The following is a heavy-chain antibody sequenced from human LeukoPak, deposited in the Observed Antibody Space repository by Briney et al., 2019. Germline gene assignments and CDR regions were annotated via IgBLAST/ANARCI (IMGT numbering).Heavy chain of an antibody. D-gene: IGHD3-10*01. J-gene: IGHJ3*02. CDR2: IKQDGSEK. CDR3: ARITGSGEGAFDI. CDR1: GFTFSSYW. Sequence: GGSLRLSCAASGFTFSSYWMSWVRQAPGKGLEWVANIKQDGSEKYYVDSVKGRFTISRDNAKNSLYLQMNSLRAEDTAVYYCARITGSGEGAFDIWGQGTMVTVSS. V-gene: IGHV3-7*03.